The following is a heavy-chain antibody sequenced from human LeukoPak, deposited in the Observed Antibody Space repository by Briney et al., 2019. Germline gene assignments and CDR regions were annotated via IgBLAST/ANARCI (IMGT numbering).Heavy chain of an antibody. Sequence: GGSLGLSCAASGFTFSSFSMHWVRQAPGKGLESASAISSNGGSTYYANSVKGRFTISRDNSKNTLYLQMGSLRAEDMAVYYCAREYYGGYVDYWGQGTLVTVSS. V-gene: IGHV3-64*01. D-gene: IGHD3-10*01. CDR3: AREYYGGYVDY. J-gene: IGHJ4*02. CDR2: ISSNGGST. CDR1: GFTFSSFS.